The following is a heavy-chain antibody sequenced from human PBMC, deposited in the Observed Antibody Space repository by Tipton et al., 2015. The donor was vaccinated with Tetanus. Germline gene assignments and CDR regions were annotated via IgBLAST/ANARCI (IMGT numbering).Heavy chain of an antibody. J-gene: IGHJ6*02. CDR1: GFSFSTFA. CDR3: ARDSSPYYYYYGLGF. V-gene: IGHV3-30*16. CDR2: ILYDGTNN. D-gene: IGHD2/OR15-2a*01. Sequence: SLRLSCAASGFSFSTFAIHWVRQAPGKGLEWVAVILYDGTNNYYADSVKGRFTISRDNSKNTLYLQMTSLRPEDTALYYCARDSSPYYYYYGLGFWGQGTPVTVSS.